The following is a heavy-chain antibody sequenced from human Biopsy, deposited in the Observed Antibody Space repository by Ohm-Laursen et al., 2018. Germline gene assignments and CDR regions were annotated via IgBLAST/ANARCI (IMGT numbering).Heavy chain of an antibody. J-gene: IGHJ6*02. CDR2: ITSSSTYI. V-gene: IGHV3-21*05. Sequence: SLRLSCAASGFTFSSHAMTWVRQAPGKGLEWVSYITSSSTYINYVDSVKGRFTISRDDAKNSVYLQMNSLRVEDTAVYYCARDDGFYARTSGMDVWGQGTTVTVSS. D-gene: IGHD2-8*01. CDR3: ARDDGFYARTSGMDV. CDR1: GFTFSSHA.